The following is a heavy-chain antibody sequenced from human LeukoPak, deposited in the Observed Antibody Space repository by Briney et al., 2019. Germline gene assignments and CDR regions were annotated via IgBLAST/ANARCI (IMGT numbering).Heavy chain of an antibody. D-gene: IGHD3-10*01. CDR1: AGSISSGAYY. J-gene: IGHJ5*02. V-gene: IGHV4-39*01. CDR3: ATYYYGSGRQRGWFDP. CDR2: MYYSGST. Sequence: SETLSLTCTVSAGSISSGAYYWSWIRQPPGKGLEWIGSMYYSGSTYYNPSLKSRVTISVDTSKNQFSLKLSSVTAADTAVYYCATYYYGSGRQRGWFDPWGLGTLVTVSS.